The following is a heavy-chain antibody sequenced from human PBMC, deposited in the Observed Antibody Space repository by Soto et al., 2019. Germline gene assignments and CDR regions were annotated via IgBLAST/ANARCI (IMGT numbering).Heavy chain of an antibody. Sequence: PGGSLRLSCAASGFTFSSYGMHWVRQAPGKGLEWVAVISYDGSNKYYADSVKGRFTISRDNSKNTLYLQMNSLRAEDTAVYYCAKVDYGALDYWGQGTLVTVSS. V-gene: IGHV3-30*18. CDR2: ISYDGSNK. CDR3: AKVDYGALDY. D-gene: IGHD4-17*01. J-gene: IGHJ4*02. CDR1: GFTFSSYG.